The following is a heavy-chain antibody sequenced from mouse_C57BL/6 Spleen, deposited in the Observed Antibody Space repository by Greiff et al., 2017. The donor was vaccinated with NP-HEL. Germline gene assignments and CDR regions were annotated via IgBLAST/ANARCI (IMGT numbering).Heavy chain of an antibody. J-gene: IGHJ3*01. CDR3: ARPPLYYGSSPFAY. Sequence: EVKLMESGGGLVQPGGSLSLSCAASGFTFTDYYMSWVRQPPGKALEWLGFIRNKANGYTTEYSASVKGRFTISRDNSQSILYLQMNALRAEDSATYYCARPPLYYGSSPFAYWGQGTLVTVSA. V-gene: IGHV7-3*01. D-gene: IGHD1-1*01. CDR2: IRNKANGYTT. CDR1: GFTFTDYY.